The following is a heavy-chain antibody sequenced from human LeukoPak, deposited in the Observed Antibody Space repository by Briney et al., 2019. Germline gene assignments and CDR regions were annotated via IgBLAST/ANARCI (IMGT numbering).Heavy chain of an antibody. J-gene: IGHJ6*02. CDR2: IGTAGDT. D-gene: IGHD3-3*01. Sequence: PGGSLRLSCAASGLTFSSYDMHWVRQATGKGLEWVSAIGTAGDTYYPGSVKGRFTISRENAKNSLYLQMNSLRAGDTAVYYCARELPRKYYDFWSGYYSTERDYYYYGMDVWGQGTTVTVSS. V-gene: IGHV3-13*01. CDR1: GLTFSSYD. CDR3: ARELPRKYYDFWSGYYSTERDYYYYGMDV.